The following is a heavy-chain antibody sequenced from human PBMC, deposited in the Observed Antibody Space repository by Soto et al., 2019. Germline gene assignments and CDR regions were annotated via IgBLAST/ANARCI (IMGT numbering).Heavy chain of an antibody. CDR1: GGSISSGNNY. CDR2: IYYSGST. CDR3: ARRVTGGGERFDP. D-gene: IGHD7-27*01. Sequence: QVQLQESGPGLVKPSQTLSLTCTVSGGSISSGNNYWSWIRQTPGKGLEWIGYIYYSGSTNYNPSLKSRVTISLDTSKNQFFLRLNSVTVADTAVYYCARRVTGGGERFDPWGQGSLVTVSS. J-gene: IGHJ5*02. V-gene: IGHV4-30-4*01.